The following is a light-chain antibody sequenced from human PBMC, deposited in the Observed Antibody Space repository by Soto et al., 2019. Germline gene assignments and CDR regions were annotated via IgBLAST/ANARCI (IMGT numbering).Light chain of an antibody. CDR2: GAS. J-gene: IGKJ2*01. CDR3: QQYNNWPLEFT. Sequence: EIVMTQSPATLSVSPGERATLSCRASQSVSSNLAWYQQNPGQAPRLLIYGASTRATGIPDRFSGSGSGTEFTLTISSLQSEDFAVYYCQQYNNWPLEFTFGQGTKLEIK. V-gene: IGKV3-15*01. CDR1: QSVSSN.